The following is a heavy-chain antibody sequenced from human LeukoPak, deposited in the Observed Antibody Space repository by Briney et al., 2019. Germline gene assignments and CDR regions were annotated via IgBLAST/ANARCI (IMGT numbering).Heavy chain of an antibody. CDR2: ISYDGSNK. CDR1: GFTFSSYG. Sequence: GGSLRLSCAASGFTFSSYGMHWVRQAPGKGLEWVAVISYDGSNKYYADSVKGRFTISRDNSKNTLYLQMNSLRAEDTAVYYCAKESQPFKHLLPLDYWGQGTLVTVSS. J-gene: IGHJ4*02. V-gene: IGHV3-30*18. CDR3: AKESQPFKHLLPLDY. D-gene: IGHD2-2*01.